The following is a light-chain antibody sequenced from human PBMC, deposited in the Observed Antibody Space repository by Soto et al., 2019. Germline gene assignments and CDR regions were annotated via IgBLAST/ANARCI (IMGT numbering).Light chain of an antibody. J-gene: IGKJ4*01. CDR2: EAS. CDR1: HSGRGY. CDR3: QQFSSYPLT. V-gene: IGKV3-11*01. Sequence: IVCTQRRSTLYFCPGERATLSCRASHSGRGYLAWYQQKPGQAPRLLMYEASNRATGIPDRFSGGGSGTDFTLTISRLEPEDFAVYYCQQFSSYPLTFGGGTKVDNK.